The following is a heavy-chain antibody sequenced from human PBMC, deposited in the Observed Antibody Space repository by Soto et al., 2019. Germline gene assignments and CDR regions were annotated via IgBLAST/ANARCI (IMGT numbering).Heavy chain of an antibody. D-gene: IGHD6-19*01. CDR1: GFTFSSYG. CDR3: ARDTGVGQWLTYHWFAFDI. CDR2: IWYDGSNK. Sequence: GGSLRLSCAASGFTFSSYGMHWVRQAPGKGLEWVAVIWYDGSNKYYADSVKGRFTISRDNSKNTLYLQMNSLRAEDTAVYYCARDTGVGQWLTYHWFAFDIWGQGTMVTVSS. J-gene: IGHJ3*02. V-gene: IGHV3-33*01.